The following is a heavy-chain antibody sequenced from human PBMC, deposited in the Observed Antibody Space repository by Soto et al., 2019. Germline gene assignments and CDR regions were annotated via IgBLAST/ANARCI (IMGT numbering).Heavy chain of an antibody. CDR1: GYTFTSYG. V-gene: IGHV1-69*13. D-gene: IGHD4-4*01. CDR2: IIPIFGTA. J-gene: IGHJ6*02. CDR3: ARAPYSGNSEHYAMDV. Sequence: SVKVSCKASGYTFTSYGISWVRQAPGQGLEWMGGIIPIFGTANYAQKFQGRVTITADESTSTAYMELSSLRSEDTAVYYCARAPYSGNSEHYAMDVWGQGTTVTVSS.